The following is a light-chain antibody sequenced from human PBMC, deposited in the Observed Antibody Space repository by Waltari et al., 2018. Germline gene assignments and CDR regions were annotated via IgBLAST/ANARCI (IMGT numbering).Light chain of an antibody. Sequence: QTVVTQEPPLSVSPGGPVQLTCGLSSGSCSPSNSPSWYQQTPGQPPRTLLYNTNTRSAGVPDRFSGSVLGNKAALTITGAQADDEADYYCVLYMGRGIWMFGGGTKLTVL. CDR3: VLYMGRGIWM. J-gene: IGLJ3*02. CDR2: NTN. CDR1: SGSCSPSNS. V-gene: IGLV8-61*01.